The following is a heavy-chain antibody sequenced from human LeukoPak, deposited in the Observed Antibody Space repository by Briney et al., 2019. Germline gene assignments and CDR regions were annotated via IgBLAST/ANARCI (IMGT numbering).Heavy chain of an antibody. CDR3: ARDPPTYGSGSYYNVGDY. D-gene: IGHD3-10*01. Sequence: SVKVSCKASGYTFTSYGISWVRQAPGQGLEWMGWISAYNGNTNYAQKLQGRVTMTTDTSTSTAYMELRSLRSDDTAVYYCARDPPTYGSGSYYNVGDYWGQGTLVTVSS. CDR2: ISAYNGNT. J-gene: IGHJ4*02. V-gene: IGHV1-18*01. CDR1: GYTFTSYG.